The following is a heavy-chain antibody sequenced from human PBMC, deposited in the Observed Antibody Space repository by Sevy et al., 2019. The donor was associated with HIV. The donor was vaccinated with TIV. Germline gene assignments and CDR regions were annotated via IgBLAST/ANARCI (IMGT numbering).Heavy chain of an antibody. J-gene: IGHJ4*02. V-gene: IGHV4-59*01. Sequence: SETLSLTCNVSGDSISSYFWSWFRQPPGKGLEWIGSIYYSGSSEYNPSLRSRVTISIDTSKKYLSMKLTSVTAADTAVYYCARDSAVVPRALVYWGQGTLVTVSS. CDR3: ARDSAVVPRALVY. D-gene: IGHD2-15*01. CDR1: GDSISSYF. CDR2: IYYSGSS.